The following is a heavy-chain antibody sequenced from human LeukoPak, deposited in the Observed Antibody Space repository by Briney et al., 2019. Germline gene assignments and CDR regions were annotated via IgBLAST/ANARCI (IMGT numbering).Heavy chain of an antibody. CDR3: ARSSPRVKTWPIDY. Sequence: GGSLRLFCAASGFTFSSYAMHWVRPAPGKGLEWVAVISYDGSNKYYADSVKGRFTISRDNSKNTLYLQMNSLRAEDTAVYYCARSSPRVKTWPIDYWGQGTLVTVSS. CDR2: ISYDGSNK. V-gene: IGHV3-30*04. CDR1: GFTFSSYA. J-gene: IGHJ4*02.